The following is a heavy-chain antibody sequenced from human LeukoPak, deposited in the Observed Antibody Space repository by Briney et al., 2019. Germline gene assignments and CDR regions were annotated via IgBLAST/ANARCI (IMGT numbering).Heavy chain of an antibody. D-gene: IGHD3-22*01. CDR2: ISSSSSYI. CDR1: GFTFSSYS. CDR3: ARDLSGARLYYYDSSGYSELDY. Sequence: GGSLRLSCAASGFTFSSYSMNWVRQAPGKGLEWVSSISSSSSYIYYADSVKGRFTISRDNAKNSLYLQMNSLRAEDTAVYYCARDLSGARLYYYDSSGYSELDYWGQGTLVTVSS. J-gene: IGHJ4*02. V-gene: IGHV3-21*01.